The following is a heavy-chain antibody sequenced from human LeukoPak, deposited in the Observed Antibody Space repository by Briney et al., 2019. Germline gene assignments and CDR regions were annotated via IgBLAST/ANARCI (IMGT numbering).Heavy chain of an antibody. CDR1: GFTFSTYE. CDR2: ISSSGSTI. J-gene: IGHJ6*03. D-gene: IGHD1-1*01. CDR3: ARVERDGGRGNSGPYYYYYYYMDV. V-gene: IGHV3-48*03. Sequence: GGSLRLSCAASGFTFSTYEMNWVRQAPGKGLEWVSYISSSGSTIYYADSVKGRFTISRDNAKNSLYLQMNSLRAEDTAVYYCARVERDGGRGNSGPYYYYYYYMDVWGKGTTVTISS.